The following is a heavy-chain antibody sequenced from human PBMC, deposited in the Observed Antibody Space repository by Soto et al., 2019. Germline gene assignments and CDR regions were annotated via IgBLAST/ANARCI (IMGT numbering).Heavy chain of an antibody. CDR1: GFTFSSYG. V-gene: IGHV3-33*01. CDR2: IWYDGSNK. Sequence: QVQLVESGGGVVQPGRSLRLSCVASGFTFSSYGMHWVRQAPGKGLEWVAVIWYDGSNKYYADSVKGRFTISRGNSKNTLYLQMNSLRAEDTAVYYCARGRTDNYYYYYGMDVWGQGTTVTVSS. CDR3: ARGRTDNYYYYYGMDV. D-gene: IGHD3-10*01. J-gene: IGHJ6*02.